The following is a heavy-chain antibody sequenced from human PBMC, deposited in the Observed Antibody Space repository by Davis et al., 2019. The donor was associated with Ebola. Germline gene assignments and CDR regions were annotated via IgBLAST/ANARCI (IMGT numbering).Heavy chain of an antibody. D-gene: IGHD1-26*01. CDR2: IIPIFGTA. J-gene: IGHJ6*03. V-gene: IGHV1-69*13. CDR3: GGGGSRYMDV. CDR1: GGTFSSYA. Sequence: SVKVSCKASGGTFSSYAISWVRQAPGQGLEWMGGIIPIFGTANYAQKFQGRVTITADESTSTAYMELSSLRSEDTAMYYCGGGGSRYMDVWGKGTTVTVSS.